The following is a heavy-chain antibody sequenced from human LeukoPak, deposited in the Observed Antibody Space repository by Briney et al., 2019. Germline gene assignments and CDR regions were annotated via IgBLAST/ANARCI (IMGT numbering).Heavy chain of an antibody. CDR1: GFTFSSYG. CDR3: AKVAPDSSSWYSTDY. J-gene: IGHJ4*02. CDR2: IRYDGSNK. V-gene: IGHV3-30*02. D-gene: IGHD6-13*01. Sequence: GGSLRLSCAASGFTFSSYGMHWVRQAPGKGLEWVAFIRYDGSNKYYADSVKGRFTISRDNSKNTLYLQMNSLRAEDTAVYYCAKVAPDSSSWYSTDYWGQGTLVTVSS.